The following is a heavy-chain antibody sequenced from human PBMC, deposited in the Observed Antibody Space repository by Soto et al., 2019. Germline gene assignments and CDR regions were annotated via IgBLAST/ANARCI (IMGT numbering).Heavy chain of an antibody. J-gene: IGHJ4*02. CDR3: ARTTAAIHLNY. Sequence: SSETLSLTCTVSGGSISSSSYYWGWIRQPPGKGLEWIGYIYYSGSTYYNPSLKSRVTISVDTSKNQFSLKLSSVTAADTAVYYCARTTAAIHLNYWSQGTLVTVSS. D-gene: IGHD2-21*02. CDR1: GGSISSSSYY. CDR2: IYYSGST. V-gene: IGHV4-31*03.